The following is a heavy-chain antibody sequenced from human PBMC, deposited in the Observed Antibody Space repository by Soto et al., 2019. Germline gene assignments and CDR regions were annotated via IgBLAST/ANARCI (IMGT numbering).Heavy chain of an antibody. J-gene: IGHJ4*02. CDR3: LLGGLETAYYRDMVY. V-gene: IGHV1-18*04. CDR2: ISAYNGDT. CDR1: GYTCKNYG. Sequence: QDHLVHSGAEVKKPGASAKVSCKPSGYTCKNYGINWVRQAPGRGLEWVAWISAYNGDTSYAQHRQGRVTVITETLTRTAYMELRSLRHDYTAAYFCLLGGLETAYYRDMVYLGQGTLVSVSS. D-gene: IGHD3-10*01.